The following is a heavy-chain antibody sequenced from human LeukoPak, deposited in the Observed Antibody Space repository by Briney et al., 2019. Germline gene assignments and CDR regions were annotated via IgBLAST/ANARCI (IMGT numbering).Heavy chain of an antibody. CDR3: ARWYCSGGSCYYRVNWFDL. D-gene: IGHD2-15*01. V-gene: IGHV1-8*01. Sequence: ASVKVSCKASGYTFTSYDMNWVRQATGQGLEWMGWMNPNSGNTGYAQKFQGRVTITRNTSISTAYMELSSLRSEDTAVYYCARWYCSGGSCYYRVNWFDLWGQGTLVTVSS. CDR1: GYTFTSYD. J-gene: IGHJ5*02. CDR2: MNPNSGNT.